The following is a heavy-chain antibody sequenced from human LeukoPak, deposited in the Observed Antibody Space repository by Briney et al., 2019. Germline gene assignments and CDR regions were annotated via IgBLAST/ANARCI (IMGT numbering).Heavy chain of an antibody. CDR1: GFTFSIYW. V-gene: IGHV3-7*01. J-gene: IGHJ3*02. CDR2: IKQDGSEK. D-gene: IGHD4-11*01. CDR3: ARGYNNYGYVFDI. Sequence: GGSLRLSCAASGFTFSIYWMSWVRQAPGKGLEWVANIKQDGSEKYYVDSVKGRFTISRDNAKNSLYLQMNSLRAEDTAVYYCARGYNNYGYVFDIWGQGTVVTVSS.